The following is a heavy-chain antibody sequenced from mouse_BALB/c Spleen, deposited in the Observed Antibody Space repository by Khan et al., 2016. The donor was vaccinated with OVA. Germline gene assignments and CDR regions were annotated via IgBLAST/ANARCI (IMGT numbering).Heavy chain of an antibody. Sequence: QVQLQQSGAELAKPGASVKMSCKASGYTFTTYWMHWIKQRPGQGLEWIGYINPSTGYTEYNQKFKDKATLTTDKSSSTAYMQLSSLTFEDSAVYYSTSRGLYGILAYWGQGTLVTVSA. D-gene: IGHD2-10*02. CDR3: TSRGLYGILAY. CDR1: GYTFTTYW. V-gene: IGHV1-7*01. CDR2: INPSTGYT. J-gene: IGHJ3*01.